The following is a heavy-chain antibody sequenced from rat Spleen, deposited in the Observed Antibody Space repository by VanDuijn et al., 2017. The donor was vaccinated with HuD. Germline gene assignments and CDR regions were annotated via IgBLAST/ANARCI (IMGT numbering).Heavy chain of an antibody. CDR1: GFTFSGYW. Sequence: EVQLVETGGGLVQPGESLKLSCVASGFTFSGYWMYWIRQAPTKGLEWVAYISYDGGSTYYRDSVKGRFTISRDNAKSTLYLQMDSLRSEDTATYYCARRGATGTFDYWGQGVMVTVSS. D-gene: IGHD1-7*01. CDR2: ISYDGGST. J-gene: IGHJ2*01. V-gene: IGHV5-29*01. CDR3: ARRGATGTFDY.